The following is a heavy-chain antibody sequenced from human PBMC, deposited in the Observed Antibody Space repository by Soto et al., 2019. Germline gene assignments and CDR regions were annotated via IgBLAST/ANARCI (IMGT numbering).Heavy chain of an antibody. J-gene: IGHJ5*02. CDR2: ISAYNGNT. CDR1: GYTFTSYG. CDR3: ARDDEGYCSSTSCYTGRYNWFDP. D-gene: IGHD2-2*02. Sequence: GASVKVSCKASGYTFTSYGISWVRQAPRQGPEWMGWISAYNGNTNYAQKLQGRVTVTTDTSTSTAYMELRSLRSDDTAVYYCARDDEGYCSSTSCYTGRYNWFDPWGQGTLVTVSS. V-gene: IGHV1-18*04.